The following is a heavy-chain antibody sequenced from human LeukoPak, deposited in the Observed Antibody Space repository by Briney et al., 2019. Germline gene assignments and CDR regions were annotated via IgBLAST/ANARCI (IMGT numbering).Heavy chain of an antibody. Sequence: QPGRSLRLSCAASGFTFSSYGMHWVRQAPGKGLEWVAVISYDGSNKCYADSVKGRFTISRDNSKNTLYLQMNSLRAEDTAVYYCARNILFAFDIWGQGTMVTVSS. CDR2: ISYDGSNK. J-gene: IGHJ3*02. D-gene: IGHD2/OR15-2a*01. CDR1: GFTFSSYG. V-gene: IGHV3-30*03. CDR3: ARNILFAFDI.